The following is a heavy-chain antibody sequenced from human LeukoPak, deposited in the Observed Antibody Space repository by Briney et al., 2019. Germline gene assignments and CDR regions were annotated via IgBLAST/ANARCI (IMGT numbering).Heavy chain of an antibody. CDR3: AITNRDNFGDYFFDY. J-gene: IGHJ4*02. D-gene: IGHD4-17*01. V-gene: IGHV4-4*07. CDR2: IYTSGST. Sequence: SETLSLTCTVSGGSISSYYWSWIRQPAGKGLEWIGRIYTSGSTNYNPSLKSRATISVDTSKNQFSLKLYSVTATDTAVYYCAITNRDNFGDYFFDYWGQGTLVTVSS. CDR1: GGSISSYY.